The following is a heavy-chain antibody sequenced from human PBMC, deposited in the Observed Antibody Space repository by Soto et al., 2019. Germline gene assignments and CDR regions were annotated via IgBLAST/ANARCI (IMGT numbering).Heavy chain of an antibody. CDR1: GFTFSSYA. CDR3: ARDSYYYDSSGYLPGGYYYYGMDV. Sequence: GGSLRLSCAASGFTFSSYAMHWVRQAPGKGLEWVAVISYDGSNKYYADSVKGRFTISRDNSKNTLYLQMNSLRAEDTAVYYCARDSYYYDSSGYLPGGYYYYGMDVWGQGTTVTVSS. J-gene: IGHJ6*02. V-gene: IGHV3-30-3*01. CDR2: ISYDGSNK. D-gene: IGHD3-22*01.